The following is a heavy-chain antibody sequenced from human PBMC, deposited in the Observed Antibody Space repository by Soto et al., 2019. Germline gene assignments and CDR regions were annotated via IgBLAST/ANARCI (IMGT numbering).Heavy chain of an antibody. CDR1: GVTFSSYS. Sequence: ASVKVSCKASGVTFSSYSFSWVRQAPGQGLEWMGRVVPILGMANYAQKFQGRVTITADESTSTAYMELSSLRSEDTAVYYCARIRSIAVAGIIDSAFDYWGQGTLVTVSS. CDR3: ARIRSIAVAGIIDSAFDY. CDR2: VVPILGMA. D-gene: IGHD6-19*01. J-gene: IGHJ4*02. V-gene: IGHV1-69*02.